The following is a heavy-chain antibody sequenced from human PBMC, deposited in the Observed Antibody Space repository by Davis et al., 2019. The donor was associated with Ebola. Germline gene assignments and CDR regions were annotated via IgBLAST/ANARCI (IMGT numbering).Heavy chain of an antibody. V-gene: IGHV1-46*01. J-gene: IGHJ4*02. CDR1: GYTLVGYY. D-gene: IGHD3-10*01. CDR2: INPSGGTT. Sequence: ASVKVSCKASGYTLVGYYAHWVRQAPGQGLEWMGIINPSGGTTTYAQKFQGRVTMTRDTSTNTLYMELSSLTSGDTAVYYCVRDLRGWGDFDYWGQGTLVTVSS. CDR3: VRDLRGWGDFDY.